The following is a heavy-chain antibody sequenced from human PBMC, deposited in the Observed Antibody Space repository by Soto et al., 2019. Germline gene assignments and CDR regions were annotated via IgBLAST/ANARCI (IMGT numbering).Heavy chain of an antibody. CDR3: ASLYYDTTGFYRFFHS. Sequence: SETLSLSCSVSGGSISNIEYYWSWIRQPPGEGLEWIGNIYYSGSTDYNPSLKSRVTISVDTSKDQFSLKLISVTAADTAVYYCASLYYDTTGFYRFFHSWGQGTLVTVS. J-gene: IGHJ4*02. D-gene: IGHD3-22*01. V-gene: IGHV4-30-4*01. CDR1: GGSISNIEYY. CDR2: IYYSGST.